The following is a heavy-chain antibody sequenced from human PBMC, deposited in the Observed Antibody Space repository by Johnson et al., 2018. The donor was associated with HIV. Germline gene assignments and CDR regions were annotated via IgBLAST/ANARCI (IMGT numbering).Heavy chain of an antibody. CDR1: GFTFSDYY. Sequence: QVQLVESGGGVVQPGGSLRLSCAASGFTFSDYYMTWIRQAPGKGLEWVSTIIGSGGSTYYPGSVKGRFTISRENAKNSLYLQMNSLRAEDTAVYYCARDLYWTLWFGDAFDIWGQGTMVTVSS. CDR3: ARDLYWTLWFGDAFDI. D-gene: IGHD3-10*01. CDR2: IIGSGGST. V-gene: IGHV3-11*04. J-gene: IGHJ3*02.